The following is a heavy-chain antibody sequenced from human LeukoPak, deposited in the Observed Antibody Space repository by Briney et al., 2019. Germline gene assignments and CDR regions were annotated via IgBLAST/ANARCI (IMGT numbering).Heavy chain of an antibody. J-gene: IGHJ4*02. V-gene: IGHV3-30*04. CDR1: GFIFSSYA. CDR3: AREDPNDTLIGYSPDY. CDR2: ISYDGNIK. D-gene: IGHD3-9*01. Sequence: GGSLRLSCAASGFIFSSYAMHWVRQAPGKGLEWVAVISYDGNIKYYADSVKGRFTVSRDNSKNTLYLQMDSLRAEDTAVHYCAREDPNDTLIGYSPDYWGQGTLVTVSS.